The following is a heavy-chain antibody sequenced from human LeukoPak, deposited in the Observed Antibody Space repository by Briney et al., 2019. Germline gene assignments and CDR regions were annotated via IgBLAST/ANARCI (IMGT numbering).Heavy chain of an antibody. J-gene: IGHJ4*02. V-gene: IGHV1-2*02. D-gene: IGHD6-13*01. CDR2: INPNSGGT. Sequence: GASVKVSCKASGYTFTGYYMHWVRQAPGQGLEWMGWINPNSGGTNYVQKFQGRVTMTRDTSISTAYMELSSLRSEDTAVYYCARVRAAAGPATFDYWGQGTLVTVSS. CDR3: ARVRAAAGPATFDY. CDR1: GYTFTGYY.